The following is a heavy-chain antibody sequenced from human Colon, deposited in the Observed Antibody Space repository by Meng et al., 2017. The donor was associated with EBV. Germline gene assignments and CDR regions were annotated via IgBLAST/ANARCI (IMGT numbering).Heavy chain of an antibody. CDR2: IYHSGRT. D-gene: IGHD4-17*01. J-gene: IGHJ4*02. Sequence: QVQLQESGPGLVKPSGXLSLTCAVSGGSISTNHWWTWVRQPPGKGLEWIGEIYHSGRTNYNPSVKSRVSMSVDKSQNHFSLRLSSVTAADTAVYYCTTLYGDSISWGQGTLVTVSS. CDR3: TTLYGDSIS. V-gene: IGHV4-4*02. CDR1: GGSISTNHW.